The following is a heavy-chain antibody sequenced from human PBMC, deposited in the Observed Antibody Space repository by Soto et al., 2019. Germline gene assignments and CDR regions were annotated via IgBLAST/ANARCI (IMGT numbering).Heavy chain of an antibody. CDR2: ISAYNGNT. V-gene: IGHV1-18*01. D-gene: IGHD2-15*01. J-gene: IGHJ3*02. Sequence: ASVKVSCKASGYTFTSYGISWVRQAPGQGLEWMGWISAYNGNTNYAQKLQGRVTMTTDTSTSTAYMELRSLRSDDTAVYYCARGGIVVVVAATLSDAFDIWGQGTMVTVSS. CDR3: ARGGIVVVVAATLSDAFDI. CDR1: GYTFTSYG.